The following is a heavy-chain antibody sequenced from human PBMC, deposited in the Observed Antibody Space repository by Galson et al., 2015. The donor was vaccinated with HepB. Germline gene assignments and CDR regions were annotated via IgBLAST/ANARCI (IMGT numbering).Heavy chain of an antibody. Sequence: SLRLSCAASQFTFSSYGMHWVRQAPGKGLEWVAVISYDGSNEYYGDSVKDRFTISRDNSKSTLYLQMNNVTTEDTAVYYCAKTPRILRYFDWISGLDYWGQGTLVIVSS. J-gene: IGHJ4*02. CDR3: AKTPRILRYFDWISGLDY. CDR2: ISYDGSNE. CDR1: QFTFSSYG. D-gene: IGHD3-9*01. V-gene: IGHV3-30*18.